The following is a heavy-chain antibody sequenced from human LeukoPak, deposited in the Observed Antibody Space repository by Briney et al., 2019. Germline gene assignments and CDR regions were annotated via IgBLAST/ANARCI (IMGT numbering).Heavy chain of an antibody. V-gene: IGHV3-21*04. CDR1: GFTFSSYS. D-gene: IGHD3-22*01. J-gene: IGHJ4*02. CDR2: ISSSSSYI. Sequence: PGGSLRLSCAASGFTFSSYSMNWVRQAPGKGLEWVSSISSSSSYIYYADSVKGRFTISRDNAKNSLYLQMNSLRAEDTALYYCAKDRAYYYETYYFDYWGQGTLVTVSS. CDR3: AKDRAYYYETYYFDY.